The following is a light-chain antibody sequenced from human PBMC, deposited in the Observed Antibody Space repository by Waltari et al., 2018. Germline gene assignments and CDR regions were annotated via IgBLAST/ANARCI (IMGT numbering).Light chain of an antibody. J-gene: IGKJ2*01. CDR1: QSILQTGCHHY. CDR2: LSS. V-gene: IGKV2-28*01. Sequence: DVVMTQSPLSLPVAPGEPSSISCRASQSILQTGCHHYLHWYLQKPGHSPQLLIYLSSHRATGVPDRLSGSGSGTVFPLEISRVEAEDIGVYYCMQTRQTPYTFGQGTKLEIK. CDR3: MQTRQTPYT.